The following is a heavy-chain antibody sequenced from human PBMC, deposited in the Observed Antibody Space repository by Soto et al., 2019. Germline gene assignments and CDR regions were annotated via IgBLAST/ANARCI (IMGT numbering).Heavy chain of an antibody. Sequence: PGGSLRLSCAASGFIFSNYWMHWVRQAPGKGLVWVSRVNNDGSSTTYADSAKGRFTISRDNSKNTLYLQMNSLRAEDTAVYYCAKATVGSPGGFDPWGQGTLVTVSS. CDR3: AKATVGSPGGFDP. CDR2: VNNDGSST. CDR1: GFIFSNYW. J-gene: IGHJ5*02. V-gene: IGHV3-74*01. D-gene: IGHD3-10*01.